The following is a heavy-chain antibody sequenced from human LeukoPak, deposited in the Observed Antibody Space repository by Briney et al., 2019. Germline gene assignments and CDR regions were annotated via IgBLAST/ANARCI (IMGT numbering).Heavy chain of an antibody. J-gene: IGHJ4*02. V-gene: IGHV1-2*02. Sequence: GASVKVSCKASGSTFTGHYMHWVRQAPGQGLEWMGWINPNSGGSSYAQTFQGRVTMTRDTSISTTYMELSRLRSDDTAVYYCARDRYYGSGSYVGDYWGQGTLVTVSS. D-gene: IGHD3-10*01. CDR2: INPNSGGS. CDR1: GSTFTGHY. CDR3: ARDRYYGSGSYVGDY.